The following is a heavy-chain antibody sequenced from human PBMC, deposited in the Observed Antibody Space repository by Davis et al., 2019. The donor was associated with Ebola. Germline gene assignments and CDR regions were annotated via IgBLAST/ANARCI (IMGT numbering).Heavy chain of an antibody. CDR2: ISSSSSYI. CDR1: GFTFSSYS. V-gene: IGHV3-21*01. CDR3: ARRNRYCSGGSCRNWFDP. D-gene: IGHD2-15*01. Sequence: GGSLRLSCAASGFTFSSYSMNWVRQAPGKGLEWVSSISSSSSYIYYADSVKGRFTISRDNAKNSLYLQMNSLRAEDTAVYYCARRNRYCSGGSCRNWFDPWGQGTLVTVSS. J-gene: IGHJ5*02.